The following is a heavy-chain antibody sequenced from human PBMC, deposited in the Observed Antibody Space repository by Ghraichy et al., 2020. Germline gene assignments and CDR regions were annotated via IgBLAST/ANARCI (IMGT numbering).Heavy chain of an antibody. D-gene: IGHD2-15*01. Sequence: GGSLRLSCAASGFTFSSYAMSWVRQAPGKGLEWVSAISGSGGSTYYADSVKGRFTISRDNSKNTLYLQMNSLRAEDTAVYYCAKDGRGYCSGGSCYSADRPIDYWGQGTLVTVSS. CDR3: AKDGRGYCSGGSCYSADRPIDY. CDR1: GFTFSSYA. J-gene: IGHJ4*02. V-gene: IGHV3-23*01. CDR2: ISGSGGST.